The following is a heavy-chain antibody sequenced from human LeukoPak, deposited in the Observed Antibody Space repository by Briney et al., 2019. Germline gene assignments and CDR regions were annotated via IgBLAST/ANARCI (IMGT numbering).Heavy chain of an antibody. V-gene: IGHV3-74*01. CDR1: GFTFRSYW. D-gene: IGHD5-24*01. J-gene: IGHJ4*02. Sequence: GGSLRLSCAASGFTFRSYWMHWVRQAPGKGLVWVSRVKDDGGFTNYADSVYGRFTISRDNAKNTLYLHMHSLRAEGTAVYYCVRDGDDFNFDYWGQGSLVTVSS. CDR2: VKDDGGFT. CDR3: VRDGDDFNFDY.